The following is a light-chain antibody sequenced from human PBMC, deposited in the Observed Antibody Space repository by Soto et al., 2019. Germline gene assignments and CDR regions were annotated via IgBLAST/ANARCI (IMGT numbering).Light chain of an antibody. CDR1: QSVGTY. CDR2: DAS. V-gene: IGKV3-11*02. CDR3: QQRNFRPGGP. J-gene: IGKJ1*01. Sequence: EIVLTQSPAVLSVSPGDRVILSCRASQSVGTYLAWYQQIPGQAPRLLIYDASIRVTGIPARFSGSGSGRDFTLTISSLEPEDFAVYFCQQRNFRPGGPFGQGTKVEIK.